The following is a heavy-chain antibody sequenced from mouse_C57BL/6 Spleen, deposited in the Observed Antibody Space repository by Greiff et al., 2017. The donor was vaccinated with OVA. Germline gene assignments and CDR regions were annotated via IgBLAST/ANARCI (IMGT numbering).Heavy chain of an antibody. J-gene: IGHJ4*01. CDR2: INPSSGYT. D-gene: IGHD2-1*01. Sequence: VQLQQSGAELAKPGASVKLSCKASGYTFTSYWMHWVKQRPGQGLEWIGYINPSSGYTKYNQKFKDKATLTADTSSSTAYMQLSSLTYEDSAVYYCSRGGSTMVTSYYYAMDYWGQGTSVTVAS. CDR3: SRGGSTMVTSYYYAMDY. V-gene: IGHV1-7*01. CDR1: GYTFTSYW.